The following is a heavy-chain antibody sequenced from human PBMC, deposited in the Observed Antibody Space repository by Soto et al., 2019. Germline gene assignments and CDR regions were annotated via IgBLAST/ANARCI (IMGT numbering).Heavy chain of an antibody. CDR1: GFTVSTYH. CDR2: IYSTNGGST. J-gene: IGHJ4*02. CDR3: VKGEYYYDSSGYYPFDY. Sequence: VGSLRLSCAASGFTVSTYHMSWVRQAPGKGLEWISVIYSTNGGSTHYADSVKGRFTISRDNSKNTQYLQMSSLRADDTAVYYCVKGEYYYDSSGYYPFDYWGQGTLVTVSS. D-gene: IGHD3-22*01. V-gene: IGHV3-66*01.